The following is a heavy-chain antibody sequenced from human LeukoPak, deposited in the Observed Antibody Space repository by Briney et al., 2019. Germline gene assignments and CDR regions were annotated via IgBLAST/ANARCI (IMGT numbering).Heavy chain of an antibody. CDR3: ARDVYYDYVWGSYRYDAFDI. J-gene: IGHJ3*02. D-gene: IGHD3-16*02. CDR2: IYRSGST. V-gene: IGHV4-61*09. Sequence: PSETLSLTCTVSGGSISSGSYYWSWIRQPAGKRLEWIGHIYRSGSTNYNPSLKSRVTISVDTSKNQFSLKLSSVTAADTAVYYCARDVYYDYVWGSYRYDAFDIWGQGTMVTVSS. CDR1: GGSISSGSYY.